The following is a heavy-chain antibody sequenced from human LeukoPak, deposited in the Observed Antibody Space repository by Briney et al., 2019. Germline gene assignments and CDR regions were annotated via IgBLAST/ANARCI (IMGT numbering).Heavy chain of an antibody. Sequence: GRSVRLLCASSGFPFSRYSMNWVPEARGRGLEWVLSISSSSSYIYYADSVKGRFTISRDNAKNSLYLQSNSVSAEDTALYYCPRDLRRGRGVCWGQATLLSVCS. CDR2: ISSSSSYI. CDR3: PRDLRRGRGVC. V-gene: IGHV3-21*01. J-gene: IGHJ4*02. CDR1: GFPFSRYS. D-gene: IGHD5/OR15-5a*01.